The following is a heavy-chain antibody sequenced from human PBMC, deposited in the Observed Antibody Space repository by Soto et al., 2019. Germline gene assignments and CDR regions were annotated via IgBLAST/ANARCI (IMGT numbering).Heavy chain of an antibody. CDR2: ISGGGGSSSTI. V-gene: IGHV3-48*02. Sequence: EVQLVESGGGLVQPGGSLRLSCAVSGFTFSSYDMNWVRQAPGKGLEWVSYISGGGGSSSTIYYADSVKGRFTISRDKAKNSLYLQMNSLRDEDTAVYYCERVAGVGGQDEYWGQGTLVTVSS. D-gene: IGHD1-26*01. J-gene: IGHJ4*02. CDR1: GFTFSSYD. CDR3: ERVAGVGGQDEY.